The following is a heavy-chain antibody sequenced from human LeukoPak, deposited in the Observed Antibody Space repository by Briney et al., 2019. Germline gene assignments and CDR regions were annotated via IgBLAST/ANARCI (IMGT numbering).Heavy chain of an antibody. V-gene: IGHV3-48*01. D-gene: IGHD3-22*01. J-gene: IGHJ4*02. CDR3: ARGSTYYDSSGQVPFDY. CDR2: ISGSSSTI. CDR1: GFTFSSYS. Sequence: GGSLRLSCAASGFTFSSYSMNWVRQAPGKGLEWGPYISGSSSTIYYADSVKGRFTISRDNGKNTLYLQMNSLRAEDTAVYYCARGSTYYDSSGQVPFDYWGQGTLVTVSS.